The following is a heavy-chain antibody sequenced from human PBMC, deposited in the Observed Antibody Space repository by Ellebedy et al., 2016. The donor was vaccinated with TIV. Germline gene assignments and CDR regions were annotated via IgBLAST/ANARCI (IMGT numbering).Heavy chain of an antibody. D-gene: IGHD1-26*01. J-gene: IGHJ4*02. CDR2: IYYSGST. CDR1: GGSISSYY. Sequence: SETLSLTXTVSGGSISSYYWSWIRQPPGKGLEWIGYIYYSGSTYYNPSLKSRVTISVDTSKNQFSLKLSSVTAADTAVYYCARDAAGATEWGQGTLVTVSS. CDR3: ARDAAGATE. V-gene: IGHV4-30-4*01.